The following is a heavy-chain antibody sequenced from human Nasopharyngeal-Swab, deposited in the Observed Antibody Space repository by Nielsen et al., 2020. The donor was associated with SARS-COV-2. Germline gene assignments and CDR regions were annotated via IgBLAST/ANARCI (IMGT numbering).Heavy chain of an antibody. CDR2: IKQDGSEK. Sequence: GESLKISCAASEFTFSSYWMSWVRQAPGKGLEWVANIKQDGSEKYYVDSVKGRFTISRDNAKNSLYLQMNSLRAEDTAVYYCARESPTNYYLDYWGQGTLVTVSS. V-gene: IGHV3-7*04. J-gene: IGHJ4*02. D-gene: IGHD4/OR15-4a*01. CDR3: ARESPTNYYLDY. CDR1: EFTFSSYW.